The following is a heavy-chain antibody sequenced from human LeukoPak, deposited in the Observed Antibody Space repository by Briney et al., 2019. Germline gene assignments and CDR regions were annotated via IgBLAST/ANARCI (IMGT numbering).Heavy chain of an antibody. J-gene: IGHJ5*02. CDR1: GGSISSHY. Sequence: PSETLSLTCTVSGGSISSHYWSWIRQPPGKGLEWIGYIYYSGSTNYNPSLKSRVTISVDTSKNQFSLKLSSVTAADTAVYYCAGDTSNWFDPWGQGTLVTVSS. V-gene: IGHV4-59*11. CDR3: AGDTSNWFDP. CDR2: IYYSGST.